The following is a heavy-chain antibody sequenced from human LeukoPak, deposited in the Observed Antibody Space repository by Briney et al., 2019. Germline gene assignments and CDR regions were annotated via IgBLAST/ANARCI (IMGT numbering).Heavy chain of an antibody. CDR2: ISGSGSTI. V-gene: IGHV3-48*03. CDR1: GFTFSSYE. J-gene: IGHJ5*02. CDR3: ARDRGYDILTGYHIGFDP. Sequence: GGSLRLSCAASGFTFSSYEMNWVRQAPGKGLEGVSYISGSGSTIYYADSVKGRFTISRDNAKNSLYLQMNSLRAEDTAVYYCARDRGYDILTGYHIGFDPWGQGTLVTVSS. D-gene: IGHD3-9*01.